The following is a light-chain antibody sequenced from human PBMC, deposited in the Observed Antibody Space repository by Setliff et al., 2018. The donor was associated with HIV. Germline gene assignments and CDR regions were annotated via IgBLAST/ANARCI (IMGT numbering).Light chain of an antibody. Sequence: IVLTQSPGTLSLSPGERATLSCRASQSVSSSYLAWYQQKPGQAPRLLIYGASSRATGIPGRFSGSGSGTDFTLTISRLEPEDFAVYYCQQYGSSLMYTFGQGTKVDIK. CDR3: QQYGSSLMYT. CDR2: GAS. CDR1: QSVSSSY. V-gene: IGKV3-20*01. J-gene: IGKJ2*01.